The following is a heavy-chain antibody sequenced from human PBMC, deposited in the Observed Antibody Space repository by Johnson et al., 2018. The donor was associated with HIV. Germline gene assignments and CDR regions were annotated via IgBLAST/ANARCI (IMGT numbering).Heavy chain of an antibody. Sequence: VQLVESGGGVVQPGRSLRLSCEASGFTFSSYGMSWVRQAPGKGLEWVSAISGSGGSTYYADSVKGRFTISRDNSKNTLYLQMNSLRAEDTAVYYCAREPAQFGGGFDIWGQGTMVTVSS. CDR1: GFTFSSYG. D-gene: IGHD3-10*01. CDR3: AREPAQFGGGFDI. J-gene: IGHJ3*02. V-gene: IGHV3-23*04. CDR2: ISGSGGST.